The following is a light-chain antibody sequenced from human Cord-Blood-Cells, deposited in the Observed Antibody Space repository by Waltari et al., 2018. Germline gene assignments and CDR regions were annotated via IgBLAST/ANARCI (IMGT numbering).Light chain of an antibody. CDR1: QTVSSSY. V-gene: IGKV3-20*01. CDR3: QQYGSSPLT. J-gene: IGKJ4*01. CDR2: GAS. Sequence: EIVLTQSPGTQSLSPGERAPLSCRASQTVSSSYLAWYQPKPGQAPRPLIYGASSRATGIPDRFSGSGSGTDFTLTISRLEPEDFAVYYCQQYGSSPLTFGGGTKVEIK.